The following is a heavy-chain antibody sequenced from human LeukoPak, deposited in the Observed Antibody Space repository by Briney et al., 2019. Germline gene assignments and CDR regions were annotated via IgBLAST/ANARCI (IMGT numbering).Heavy chain of an antibody. CDR1: GGSFSGYY. CDR2: INHSGST. V-gene: IGHV4-34*01. D-gene: IGHD3-10*01. J-gene: IGHJ4*02. Sequence: SETLSLTCAVYGGSFSGYYWSWIRQPPGKGLEWIGEINHSGSTNYNPSLKSRVTISVDTSKNQFSLKLSPVTAADTAVYYCARGRAGRSDYWGQGTLVTVSS. CDR3: ARGRAGRSDY.